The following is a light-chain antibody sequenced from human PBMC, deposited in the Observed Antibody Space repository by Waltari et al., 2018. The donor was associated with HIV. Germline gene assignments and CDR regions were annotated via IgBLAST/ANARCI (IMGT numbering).Light chain of an antibody. CDR1: SSHVGGYNY. CDR2: DVS. J-gene: IGLJ3*02. V-gene: IGLV2-14*03. CDR3: SSYTSINTWV. Sequence: QSALTQPASVSGSPGQSITISCTGTSSHVGGYNYVSWYQQHPGKAPKLMIFDVSNRPSGVSNRFSGSKSGNTASLTISGLQAEDEADYYCSSYTSINTWVFGTGTKLTVL.